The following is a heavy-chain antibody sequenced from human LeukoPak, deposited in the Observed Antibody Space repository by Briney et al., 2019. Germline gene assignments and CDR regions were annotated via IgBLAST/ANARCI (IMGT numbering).Heavy chain of an antibody. CDR2: INHSGST. CDR1: GGSFSGYY. V-gene: IGHV4-34*01. Sequence: SETLSLTCAVYGGSFSGYYWSWIRQPPGKGLEWIGEINHSGSTNYNPSLTSRGTISVDTSKNQFSLKLSSVTAADTAVYYCARGHFNWALAMVRGVISWFDPWGQGTLVTVSS. CDR3: ARGHFNWALAMVRGVISWFDP. J-gene: IGHJ5*02. D-gene: IGHD3-10*01.